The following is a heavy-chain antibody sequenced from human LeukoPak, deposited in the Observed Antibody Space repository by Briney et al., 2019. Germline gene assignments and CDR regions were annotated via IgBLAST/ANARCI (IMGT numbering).Heavy chain of an antibody. D-gene: IGHD6-13*01. V-gene: IGHV4-59*01. CDR3: ARAYSSSWYRVHYYMDV. CDR1: GGSISSYY. Sequence: SETLSLTCSVPGGSISSYYWSWIRQPPGKGLEWIGYIYYSGSTNYNPSLKSRVTISVDTSKNQFSLKLSSVTAADTAVYYCARAYSSSWYRVHYYMDVWGKGTTVTVSS. J-gene: IGHJ6*03. CDR2: IYYSGST.